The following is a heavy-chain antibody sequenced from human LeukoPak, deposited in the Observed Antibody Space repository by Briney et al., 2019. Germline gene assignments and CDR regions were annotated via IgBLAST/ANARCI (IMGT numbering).Heavy chain of an antibody. Sequence: SETLSLTCTVSGGSINSSDYYWGWIRQPPGKGLEWIGNIYYSGSTYYNPSLISRLTISVDTSRNQYSLELRSVTAADTAIYYCAREGYDSSGYHYFDYWGQGTLVTVSS. CDR1: GGSINSSDYY. CDR3: AREGYDSSGYHYFDY. V-gene: IGHV4-39*07. D-gene: IGHD3-22*01. J-gene: IGHJ4*02. CDR2: IYYSGST.